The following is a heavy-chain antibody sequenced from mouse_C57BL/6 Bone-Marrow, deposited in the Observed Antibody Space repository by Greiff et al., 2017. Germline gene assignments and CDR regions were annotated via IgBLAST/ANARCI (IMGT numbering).Heavy chain of an antibody. Sequence: EVQLQQSGAELVKPGASVKLSCTASGFTFKDYYIHWVKQRTEQGLEWIGRIDPEGGETKYAPKFQDKATITADTSSNTAYLQLSSLTSEDTAVYYCTRSLIYYGTNYWGQGTTTTVSA. CDR1: GFTFKDYY. D-gene: IGHD1-1*01. J-gene: IGHJ2*01. CDR3: TRSLIYYGTNY. V-gene: IGHV14-2*01. CDR2: IDPEGGET.